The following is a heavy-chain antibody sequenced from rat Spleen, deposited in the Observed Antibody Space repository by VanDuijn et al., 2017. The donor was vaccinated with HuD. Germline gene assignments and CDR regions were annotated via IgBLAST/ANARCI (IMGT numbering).Heavy chain of an antibody. J-gene: IGHJ2*01. D-gene: IGHD1-9*01. CDR1: GFTFSDYG. Sequence: EVQLVESGGGLVQPGRSLKLSCAASGFTFSDYGVAWVRQAPTKGLEWVATISYGDSSGHSSTYYRDSGKGRFTISRDNEKSTLSLKMDSLGSEDTATYYCARRHYGYTDYFDYWGQGVMVTVSS. CDR3: ARRHYGYTDYFDY. CDR2: ISYGDSSGHSST. V-gene: IGHV5-29*01.